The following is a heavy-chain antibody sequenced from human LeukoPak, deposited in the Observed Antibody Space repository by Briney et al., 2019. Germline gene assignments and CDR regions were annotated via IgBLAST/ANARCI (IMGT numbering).Heavy chain of an antibody. D-gene: IGHD4-23*01. CDR1: GFTFSSYA. J-gene: IGHJ5*02. V-gene: IGHV3-23*01. Sequence: GGSLRLSCAASGFTFSSYAMSWVRQAPGKGLEWVSTISGGGGGIYYADSVKGRFSISRDNSKNTLFLQMNSLRAEDTAVYYCAKDKTGNSYNWFDPWGQGTLVTVSS. CDR2: ISGGGGGI. CDR3: AKDKTGNSYNWFDP.